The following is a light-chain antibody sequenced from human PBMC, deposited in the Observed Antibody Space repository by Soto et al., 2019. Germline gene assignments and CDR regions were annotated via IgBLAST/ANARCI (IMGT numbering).Light chain of an antibody. J-gene: IGKJ1*01. V-gene: IGKV1-39*01. CDR2: GAS. CDR3: QQTYSSPRT. Sequence: DIQMTQSPSSLSASVVDRVTITCRASQSISRYLNWYQQKPGEAPKLLICGASSLQSRVPSCFSGSGSGTDFTLTIISLQPEDLATYDCQQTYSSPRTVGQGTKVENK. CDR1: QSISRY.